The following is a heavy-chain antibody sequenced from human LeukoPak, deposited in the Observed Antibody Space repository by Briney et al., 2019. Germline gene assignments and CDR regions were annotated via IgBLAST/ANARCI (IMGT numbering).Heavy chain of an antibody. CDR3: AKTVAYRVDCVQY. J-gene: IGHJ4*02. CDR1: GFTFSSSA. V-gene: IGHV3-23*01. CDR2: ISGSGDKT. Sequence: GGSLRLSCAASGFTFSSSAMTWVRQAPGKGLEWVSSISGSGDKTYYADSVKGRFTISRDISKNTLFLQMNSVRAEDTAVYFCAKTVAYRVDCVQYWGQGTLVTVSS. D-gene: IGHD4-23*01.